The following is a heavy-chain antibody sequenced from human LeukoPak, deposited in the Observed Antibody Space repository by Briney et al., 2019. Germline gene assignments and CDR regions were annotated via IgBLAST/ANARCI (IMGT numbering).Heavy chain of an antibody. J-gene: IGHJ3*02. D-gene: IGHD3-10*01. V-gene: IGHV3-33*01. CDR1: GFTFGSYG. CDR3: ARAGDYGSGSCAFDM. CDR2: IWYDGSKT. Sequence: GGSLRLSCEASGFTFGSYGMHWVRQAPGKGLEWVAIIWYDGSKTHYADSVKGRFTISRDNSKNTLYLQMNSLRAEDTAVYYCARAGDYGSGSCAFDMWGQGTMVTVSS.